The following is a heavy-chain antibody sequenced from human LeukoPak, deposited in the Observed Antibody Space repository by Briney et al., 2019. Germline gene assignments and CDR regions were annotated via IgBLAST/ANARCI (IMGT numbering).Heavy chain of an antibody. CDR2: IYYSGST. CDR1: GGSISSYY. CDR3: ARVSGYDWESFYDY. D-gene: IGHD5-12*01. Sequence: SSETLSLTCTVSGGSISSYYWSWIRQPPGKGLEWIGYIYYSGSTNYNPSLKSRVTISVDTSKNQFSLKLSSVTAADTAVYYCARVSGYDWESFYDYWGQGTLVTVSS. J-gene: IGHJ4*02. V-gene: IGHV4-59*01.